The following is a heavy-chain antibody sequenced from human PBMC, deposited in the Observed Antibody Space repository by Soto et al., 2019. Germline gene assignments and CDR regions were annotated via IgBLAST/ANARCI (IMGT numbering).Heavy chain of an antibody. D-gene: IGHD2-2*01. Sequence: ASVKVSCKASGYTFASYGFSWVRQAPGQGLEWVAWISANSGDTNSAQKFQDRVTLTTDTSTSTAYMDLRSLRSDHTAVYYCARDFRDSCRGTSCIYFDYWGQGTLVTVSS. CDR2: ISANSGDT. V-gene: IGHV1-18*01. CDR3: ARDFRDSCRGTSCIYFDY. J-gene: IGHJ4*02. CDR1: GYTFASYG.